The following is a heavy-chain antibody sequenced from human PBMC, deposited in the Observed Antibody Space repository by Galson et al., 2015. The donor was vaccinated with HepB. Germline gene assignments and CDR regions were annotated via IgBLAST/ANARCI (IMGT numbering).Heavy chain of an antibody. CDR2: ISGSGGST. J-gene: IGHJ4*02. CDR3: AKYPYYDSSVYYAYYFDY. CDR1: GFTFSSYG. Sequence: SLRLSCAASGFTFSSYGMSWVRQAPGKGLKWVSVISGSGGSTYYADSVKGRFTISRDNSKNTLYLQMNSLRAEDTAVYYCAKYPYYDSSVYYAYYFDYWGQGTLVTVSS. V-gene: IGHV3-23*01. D-gene: IGHD3-22*01.